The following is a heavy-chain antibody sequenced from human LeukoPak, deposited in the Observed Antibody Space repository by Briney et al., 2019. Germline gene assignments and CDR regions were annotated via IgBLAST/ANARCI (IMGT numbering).Heavy chain of an antibody. CDR1: GAAMTANRSS. Sequence: PSDTLVFTGRVSGAAMTANRSSWLYIRPSTAKGLGGSGSVISRGTTYYNPSVESRLTISMDTFTNQLSLTLSDVTATDTALYYCARQDGVLDGYNSDDWDYFDYWGQGTLVTVSS. CDR3: ARQDGVLDGYNSDDWDYFDY. D-gene: IGHD5-24*01. V-gene: IGHV4-39*01. J-gene: IGHJ4*02. CDR2: VISRGTT.